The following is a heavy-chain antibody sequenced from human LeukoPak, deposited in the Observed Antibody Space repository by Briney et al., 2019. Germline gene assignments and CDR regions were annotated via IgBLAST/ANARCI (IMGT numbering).Heavy chain of an antibody. D-gene: IGHD1-26*01. CDR1: GASINSYY. CDR3: ARMWGELRWELLGPAYYYYYGMDV. Sequence: SETLSLTCTVSGASINSYYWSWLRQPPGKGLEWLGYIYYSGSTNYNPSLKSRVTISVDTSKNQFSLKLSSVTAADTAVYYCARMWGELRWELLGPAYYYYYGMDVWGQGTTVTVSS. V-gene: IGHV4-59*01. J-gene: IGHJ6*02. CDR2: IYYSGST.